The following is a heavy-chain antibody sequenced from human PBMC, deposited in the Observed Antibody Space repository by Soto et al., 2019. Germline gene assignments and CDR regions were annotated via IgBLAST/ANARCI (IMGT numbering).Heavy chain of an antibody. CDR3: AREGLTGTIGLYYYYGLDV. Sequence: QVQLQESGPGLVKPSETLSLTCTVSGGSISSYYWNWIRQPPGKGLEWIGYIYYSGSTNYNSSLKSRVTMSVDTSKTQFSLKLSSVTAADPAVYYCAREGLTGTIGLYYYYGLDVWGQGTTVTVSS. V-gene: IGHV4-59*01. CDR1: GGSISSYY. CDR2: IYYSGST. D-gene: IGHD1-7*01. J-gene: IGHJ6*02.